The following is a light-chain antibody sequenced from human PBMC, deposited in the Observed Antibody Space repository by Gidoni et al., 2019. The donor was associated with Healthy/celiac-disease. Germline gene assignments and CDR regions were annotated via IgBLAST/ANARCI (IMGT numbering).Light chain of an antibody. CDR1: SNDVGGYNY. CDR2: DVS. V-gene: IGLV2-14*03. J-gene: IGLJ1*01. Sequence: QSALTQPASVSGSPGQSITISFTGTSNDVGGYNYVSWDQQHPGKAPKLMIYDVSNRPSGVSNRFSASKSGNTASLTISGLQAEDEADYYCSSYTSSSTLVFGTGTKVTVL. CDR3: SSYTSSSTLV.